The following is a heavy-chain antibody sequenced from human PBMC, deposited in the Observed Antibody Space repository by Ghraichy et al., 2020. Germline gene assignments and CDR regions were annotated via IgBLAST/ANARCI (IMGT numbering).Heavy chain of an antibody. CDR2: ISSSSSTI. CDR3: ATEVVATTAPFDY. Sequence: GALRLSCAASGFTFSSYSMNWVRQAPGKGLEWVSYISSSSSTIYYADSVKGRFTISRDNAKNSLYLQMNSLRDEDTAVYYCATEVVATTAPFDYWGQGTLVTVSS. D-gene: IGHD5-12*01. V-gene: IGHV3-48*02. CDR1: GFTFSSYS. J-gene: IGHJ4*02.